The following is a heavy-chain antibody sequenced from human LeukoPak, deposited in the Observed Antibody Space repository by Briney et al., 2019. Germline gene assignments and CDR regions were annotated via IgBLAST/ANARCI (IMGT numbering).Heavy chain of an antibody. J-gene: IGHJ4*02. CDR2: INHSGST. D-gene: IGHD5-24*01. CDR1: GGSFSGYY. Sequence: SETLSLTCAVYGGSFSGYYWSWIRQPPGKGLEWIGEINHSGSTNYSPSLKSRVTISVDTSKNQFSLKLSSVTTADTAVYYCARGRDGYNFLNRGEYYYFDYWGQGTLVTVSS. V-gene: IGHV4-34*01. CDR3: ARGRDGYNFLNRGEYYYFDY.